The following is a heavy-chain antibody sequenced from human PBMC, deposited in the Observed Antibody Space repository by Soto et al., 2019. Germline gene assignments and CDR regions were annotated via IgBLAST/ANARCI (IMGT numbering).Heavy chain of an antibody. D-gene: IGHD5-12*01. V-gene: IGHV3-53*01. J-gene: IGHJ5*02. Sequence: PGGSLRLSCAASGFTVSSNYMSWVRQAPGKGLEWVSVIYGGGGTYYADSVKGRFTISRDNSKNTLYLQMNSLRAEDTAVYYCARDRGYSCYEKGRWFDPWGQGTLGTVSS. CDR1: GFTVSSNY. CDR3: ARDRGYSCYEKGRWFDP. CDR2: IYGGGGT.